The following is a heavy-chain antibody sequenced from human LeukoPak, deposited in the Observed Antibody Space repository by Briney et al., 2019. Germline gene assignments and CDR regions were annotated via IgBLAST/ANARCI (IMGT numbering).Heavy chain of an antibody. Sequence: APVKVSCKASGYTFINYGISWVRQAPGQGPEWMGWISANSGNTKFAQKLQGRVTMTTDTSTSTAYMELRSLRSDDTAVYYCARVIGPTYYYDSSGYPLTPWYWYFDLWGRGTLVTVSS. V-gene: IGHV1-18*01. CDR1: GYTFINYG. CDR2: ISANSGNT. D-gene: IGHD3-22*01. CDR3: ARVIGPTYYYDSSGYPLTPWYWYFDL. J-gene: IGHJ2*01.